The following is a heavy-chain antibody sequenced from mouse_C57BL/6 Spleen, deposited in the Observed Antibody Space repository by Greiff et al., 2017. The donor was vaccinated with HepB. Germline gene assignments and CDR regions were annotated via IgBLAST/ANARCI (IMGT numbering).Heavy chain of an antibody. V-gene: IGHV5-6*02. CDR2: ISSGGSYT. CDR1: GFTFSSYG. CDR3: ARVYSRYFDY. Sequence: DVKLQESGGDLVKPGGSLKLSCAASGFTFSSYGMSWVRQTPDKRLEWVATISSGGSYTYYPDSVKGRFTISRDNAKNTLYLQMSSLKSEDTAMYYCARVYSRYFDYWGQGTTLTVSS. D-gene: IGHD2-1*01. J-gene: IGHJ2*01.